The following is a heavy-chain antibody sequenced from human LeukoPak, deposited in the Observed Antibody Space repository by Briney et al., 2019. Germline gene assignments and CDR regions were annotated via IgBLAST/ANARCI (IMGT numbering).Heavy chain of an antibody. CDR1: GVSISSYY. V-gene: IGHV4-4*07. D-gene: IGHD6-13*01. CDR2: ISTSGST. CDR3: ARGGYSSSWYSDGWFDP. J-gene: IGHJ5*02. Sequence: SETLSLTCTVSGVSISSYYWSWIRQPAGKGLESIGHISTSGSTNYNPSLKGRVTMSVGTSKNQFSPKLSSVTAADTAVYYCARGGYSSSWYSDGWFDPWGQGTLVTVSS.